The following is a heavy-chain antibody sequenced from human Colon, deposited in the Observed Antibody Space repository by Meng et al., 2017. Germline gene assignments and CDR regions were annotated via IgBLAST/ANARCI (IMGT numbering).Heavy chain of an antibody. CDR1: GASVSSNDAT. CDR3: ARLVGNSWLPD. V-gene: IGHV6-1*01. CDR2: TFYRAKWIS. J-gene: IGHJ4*02. D-gene: IGHD6-13*01. Sequence: QVKPPPTCPGLAKPPPTPSLTCALSGASVSSNDATWNWIRQSPPRGLEWLGRTFYRAKWISDYAVSLESRITINPDTSKNQFTLQLNSVTPEDTAVYYCARLVGNSWLPDWGQGTLVTVSS.